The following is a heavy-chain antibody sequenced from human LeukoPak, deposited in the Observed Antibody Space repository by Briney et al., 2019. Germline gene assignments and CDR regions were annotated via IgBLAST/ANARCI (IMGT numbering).Heavy chain of an antibody. J-gene: IGHJ4*02. V-gene: IGHV3-21*01. CDR1: GFPFSSYT. Sequence: GGSLRLSCAASGFPFSSYTMNWVCHAPGKGLEWVSSISSSSTYIYYADSVKGRFTISRDNAKNSLYLQMNSLRAEDTAFYYCAREAYNAFDYWARGTLVTVSS. D-gene: IGHD1-1*01. CDR2: ISSSSTYI. CDR3: AREAYNAFDY.